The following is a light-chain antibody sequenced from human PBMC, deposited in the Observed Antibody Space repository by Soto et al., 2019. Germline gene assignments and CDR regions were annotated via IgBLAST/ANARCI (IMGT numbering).Light chain of an antibody. CDR3: LQHNTFPFN. V-gene: IGKV3-15*01. J-gene: IGKJ3*01. Sequence: EIVMTQSPATLSVSPGERATLSCRASQSVSSNLAWYQQKPGQAPRLLIYGASTKATGIPARFSGSGSGTEFTLTISSLQSENFAVYYCLQHNTFPFNFGPGTRVD. CDR2: GAS. CDR1: QSVSSN.